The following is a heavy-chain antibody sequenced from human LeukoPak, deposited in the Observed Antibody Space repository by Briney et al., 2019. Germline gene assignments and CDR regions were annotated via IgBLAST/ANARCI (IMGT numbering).Heavy chain of an antibody. V-gene: IGHV1-69*05. CDR2: IIPISGTA. D-gene: IGHD2-2*01. CDR3: ARGLQYQLLKALGYYYMDV. Sequence: ASVKVSCKASGGTFSSHAIAWVRQAPGQGPEWMGGIIPISGTANYAQKFQGRVTISTDESTSTAYMELSSLTSDDTAVYYCARGLQYQLLKALGYYYMDVWGEGTTVTVSS. CDR1: GGTFSSHA. J-gene: IGHJ6*03.